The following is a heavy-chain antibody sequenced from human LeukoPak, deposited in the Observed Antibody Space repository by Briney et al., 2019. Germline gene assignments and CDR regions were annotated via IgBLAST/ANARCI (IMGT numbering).Heavy chain of an antibody. CDR3: AREAVGSSGFEYYFDY. CDR2: ISWNSGTR. D-gene: IGHD6-19*01. CDR1: GFNFNNYA. J-gene: IGHJ4*02. V-gene: IGHV3-9*01. Sequence: PGGSLRLSCAGSGFNFNNYAMHWVRQAPGKGLEWLSGISWNSGTRGYADSVKGRFTISRDNAKNTLYLQMNSLRAEDTAVYYCAREAVGSSGFEYYFDYWGQGTLVTVSS.